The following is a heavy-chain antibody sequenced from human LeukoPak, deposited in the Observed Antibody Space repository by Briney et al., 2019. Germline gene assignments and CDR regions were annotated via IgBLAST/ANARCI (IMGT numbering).Heavy chain of an antibody. CDR1: GFTFSSYS. V-gene: IGHV3-21*01. CDR2: ISSSSSYI. D-gene: IGHD5-12*01. CDR3: ARGTSGYDWNFDY. J-gene: IGHJ4*02. Sequence: PGGSLRLSCAASGFTFSSYSMSWVRQAPGKGLEWVSSISSSSSYIYYADSVKGRFTISRDNAKNSLYLQMNSLRAEDTAVYYCARGTSGYDWNFDYWGQGTLVTVSS.